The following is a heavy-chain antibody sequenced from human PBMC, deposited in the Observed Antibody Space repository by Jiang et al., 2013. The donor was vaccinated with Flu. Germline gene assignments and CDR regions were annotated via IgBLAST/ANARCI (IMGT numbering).Heavy chain of an antibody. V-gene: IGHV3-53*01. CDR3: ARGFIAVAGPYFDN. CDR2: IYSGGST. CDR1: GFTVSSNY. J-gene: IGHJ4*02. Sequence: PGGSLRLSCAASGFTVSSNYMSWVRQAPGKGLEWLSVIYSGGSTYYADSVKGRFTISRDNSKNTLYLQMNSLRAEDTAVYYCARGFIAVAGPYFDNWGQGILVTVSS. D-gene: IGHD6-19*01.